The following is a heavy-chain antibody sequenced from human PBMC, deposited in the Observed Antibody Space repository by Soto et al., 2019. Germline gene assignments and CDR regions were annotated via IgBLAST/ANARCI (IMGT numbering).Heavy chain of an antibody. V-gene: IGHV1-2*02. D-gene: IGHD1-7*01. J-gene: IGHJ4*02. CDR3: ARSGTGPTYLDY. CDR2: INPNTGGT. CDR1: GYTFTDYY. Sequence: QVQLVQSGAEVKKPGASVKVSCKASGYTFTDYYVHWVRQAPGQGLEWMGWINPNTGGTNYAQKFQGRVTIARETSISTAYMEQSRLRSEDTAVFYSARSGTGPTYLDYWGQGTLVTGSS.